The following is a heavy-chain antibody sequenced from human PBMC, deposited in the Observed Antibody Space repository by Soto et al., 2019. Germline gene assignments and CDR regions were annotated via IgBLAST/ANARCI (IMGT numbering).Heavy chain of an antibody. CDR3: ASLGAPVSGPYYYYGMDV. CDR2: IYPGDSDT. D-gene: IGHD1-26*01. V-gene: IGHV5-51*01. CDR1: GSSFTSYW. Sequence: GESLKISCKGSGSSFTSYWIGWVRQMPGKGLEWMGIIYPGDSDTRYSPSFQGQVTISADKSISTAYLQWSSLKASDTAMYYCASLGAPVSGPYYYYGMDVWGQGTTVTVSS. J-gene: IGHJ6*02.